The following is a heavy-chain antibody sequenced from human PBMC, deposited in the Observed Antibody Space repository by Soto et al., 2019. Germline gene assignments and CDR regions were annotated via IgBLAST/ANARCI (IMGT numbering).Heavy chain of an antibody. CDR1: GGTFSSYA. Sequence: ASVKVSCKASGGTFSSYAISWVRQAPGQGLEWMGGIIPIFGTANYAQKFQGRVTITADESTSTAYMELSSLRSEDTAVYYCARGGYYDSSGYVRRYYDYWGQGTLVTVSS. D-gene: IGHD3-22*01. CDR2: IIPIFGTA. J-gene: IGHJ4*02. V-gene: IGHV1-69*13. CDR3: ARGGYYDSSGYVRRYYDY.